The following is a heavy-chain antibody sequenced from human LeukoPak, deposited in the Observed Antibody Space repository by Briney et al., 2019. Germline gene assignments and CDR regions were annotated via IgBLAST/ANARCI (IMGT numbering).Heavy chain of an antibody. D-gene: IGHD3-10*01. CDR3: ARFITMVRGVIQRDFDY. J-gene: IGHJ4*02. CDR2: IYWNDDK. Sequence: SGPTLVNPTQTLTLTCTFSGFSLSTSGVGVGWIRQPPGRALEWLALIYWNDDKRSSPSLKSRLTITRDTSKTQVVLTMTNMDPVDTATYYCARFITMVRGVIQRDFDYWGQGTLVTVSS. V-gene: IGHV2-5*01. CDR1: GFSLSTSGVG.